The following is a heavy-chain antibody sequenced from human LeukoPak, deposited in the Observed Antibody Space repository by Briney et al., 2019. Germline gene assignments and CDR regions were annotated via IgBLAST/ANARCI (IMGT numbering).Heavy chain of an antibody. V-gene: IGHV1-2*02. CDR1: GYTLTRIY. D-gene: IGHD2-21*01. Sequence: ASVTLSCNVSGYTLTRIYMDWVRQAPGQGLRWMGWINPNSGDTKYAQDFQGRVTMTRDTSISTGYMELSRLRSDDTAVYYCARDASGDDAAFNSCSQGTMVAVSS. J-gene: IGHJ3*02. CDR3: ARDASGDDAAFNS. CDR2: INPNSGDT.